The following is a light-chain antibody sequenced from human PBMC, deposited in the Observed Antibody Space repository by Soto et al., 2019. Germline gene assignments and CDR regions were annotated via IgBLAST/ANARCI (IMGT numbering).Light chain of an antibody. V-gene: IGKV1-9*01. CDR1: RGISSS. J-gene: IGKJ3*01. CDR3: QQLNSYPL. CDR2: AAS. Sequence: DLQLTQSPSFLSASVGDRVTITCRASRGISSSLAWYQQKPGKAPKLLIYAASTLQSGVPPRFSGSGSETEFTLTISSLQPEYFATYYCQQLNSYPLFGPGTKVDIK.